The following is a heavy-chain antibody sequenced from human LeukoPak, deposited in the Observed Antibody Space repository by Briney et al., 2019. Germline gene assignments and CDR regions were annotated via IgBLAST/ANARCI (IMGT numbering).Heavy chain of an antibody. Sequence: SETPSLTCTVSGGSISRNYWSWIRQPPGKGLEWIGYIYYTETTNYNPSLKSRVTISVDTSKKQFSLKVTSVTAADTAVYYCAGHRAVGATAILGAFDIWGQGTMVTVSS. CDR1: GGSISRNY. CDR3: AGHRAVGATAILGAFDI. D-gene: IGHD5-24*01. V-gene: IGHV4-59*08. J-gene: IGHJ3*02. CDR2: IYYTETT.